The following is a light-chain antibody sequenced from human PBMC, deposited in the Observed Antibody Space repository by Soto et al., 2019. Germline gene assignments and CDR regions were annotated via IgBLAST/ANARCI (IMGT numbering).Light chain of an antibody. CDR1: QSVSRNY. Sequence: EIVLTKSPGTLSLSPGERATLSCRASQSVSRNYLTWYQQKPGQAPRLLIYGASSRATGIPDRFSGSGSGTDFTLTISRLEPEDFAVYYCQQYGSSPFTFGPGTKVDIK. J-gene: IGKJ3*01. CDR2: GAS. CDR3: QQYGSSPFT. V-gene: IGKV3-20*01.